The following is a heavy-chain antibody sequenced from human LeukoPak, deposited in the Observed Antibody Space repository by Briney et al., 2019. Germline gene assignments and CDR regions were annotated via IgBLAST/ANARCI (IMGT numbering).Heavy chain of an antibody. CDR2: MNPIKGST. CDR1: GYTFTSYD. CDR3: VRDGEGVAISVNYWFDP. J-gene: IGHJ5*02. V-gene: IGHV1-8*01. Sequence: ASVKVSCKASGYTFTSYDINWVRQATGQGLEWMGWMNPIKGSTGYAQKFKGRVTMTRDISISTAYMELRSLTSEDTAVYYCVRDGEGVAISVNYWFDPWGQGTLVTVSS. D-gene: IGHD3-10*01.